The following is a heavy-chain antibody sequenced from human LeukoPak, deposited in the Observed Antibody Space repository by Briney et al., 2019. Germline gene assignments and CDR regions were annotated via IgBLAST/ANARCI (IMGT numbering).Heavy chain of an antibody. CDR3: ARDPRYSSSWINFDY. V-gene: IGHV3-7*01. Sequence: GGSLRLSCAASGFTFSSYWMSWVRQAPGKGLEWVANIKQDGSEKYYVDSVKGRFTISRDNAKNSLYLQMNSLRAEDTAVYYCARDPRYSSSWINFDYWGQGTLVAVSS. CDR2: IKQDGSEK. D-gene: IGHD6-13*01. CDR1: GFTFSSYW. J-gene: IGHJ4*02.